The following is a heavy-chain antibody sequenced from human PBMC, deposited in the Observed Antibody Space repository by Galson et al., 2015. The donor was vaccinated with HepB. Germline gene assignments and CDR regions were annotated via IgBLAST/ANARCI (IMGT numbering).Heavy chain of an antibody. Sequence: SLRLSCAVSGLAFSDSYMSWLRQAPGKGLEWISYIDKRGATIYYADSVKGRFTISRDNAKKSLYLQMNSLRVEDTAVYYCARGHYGLDVWGQGTTVAVSS. CDR1: GLAFSDSY. CDR2: IDKRGATI. V-gene: IGHV3-11*01. CDR3: ARGHYGLDV. J-gene: IGHJ6*02.